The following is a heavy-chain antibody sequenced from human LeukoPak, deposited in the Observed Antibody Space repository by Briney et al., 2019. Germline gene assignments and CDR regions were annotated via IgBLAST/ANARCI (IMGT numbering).Heavy chain of an antibody. J-gene: IGHJ4*02. D-gene: IGHD5-18*01. CDR1: GGSISSYY. V-gene: IGHV4-59*01. CDR3: ARGQSRIPLFYDY. CDR2: IYYSGST. Sequence: KPSETLSLTCTVSGGSISSYYWSWIRQPPGKGLEWIGYIYYSGSTNYNPSLKSRVTISVDTSKNQFSLKLSSVTAADTAVYYCARGQSRIPLFYDYWGQGTLVTVSS.